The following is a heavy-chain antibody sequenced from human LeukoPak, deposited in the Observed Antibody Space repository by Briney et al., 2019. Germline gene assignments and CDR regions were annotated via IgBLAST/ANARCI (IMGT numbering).Heavy chain of an antibody. V-gene: IGHV3-7*01. D-gene: IGHD3-3*01. J-gene: IGHJ4*02. Sequence: GGSLRLSCAASGFTFRSYWTSWVRQAPGKGLEWVADIKQDGSEKYYVDSVKGRFTISTDNAKNSVYLQMNSLRAEDPAVYYCSWSGEADWGQGTLVTVSS. CDR1: GFTFRSYW. CDR3: SWSGEAD. CDR2: IKQDGSEK.